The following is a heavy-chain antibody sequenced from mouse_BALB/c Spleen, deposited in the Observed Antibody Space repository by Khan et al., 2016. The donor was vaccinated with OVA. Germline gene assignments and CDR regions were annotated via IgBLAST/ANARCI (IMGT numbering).Heavy chain of an antibody. V-gene: IGHV3-2*02. D-gene: IGHD2-4*01. J-gene: IGHJ3*01. CDR1: GYSITSEYA. CDR3: ARKDYYDYDPFPY. CDR2: INYSGNT. Sequence: VQLQQSGPGLVKPSQSLSLTCTVTGYSITSEYAWNWIRQFPGNKLEWMGYINYSGNTRFNPSLKRRTSITREPSKNQFFLQLKSVTTEDTATYYCARKDYYDYDPFPYWGQGTLVTVSA.